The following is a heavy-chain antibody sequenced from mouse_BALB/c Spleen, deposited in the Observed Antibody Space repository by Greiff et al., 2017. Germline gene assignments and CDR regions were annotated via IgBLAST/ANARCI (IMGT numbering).Heavy chain of an antibody. CDR1: GYTFTSYW. D-gene: IGHD2-4*01. V-gene: IGHV1-5*01. CDR3: TRSGLRRDVYYFDY. CDR2: IYPGNSDT. Sequence: VQLQQSGAELVRPGSSVKISCKASGYTFTSYWMHWVKQRPGQGLEWIGAIYPGNSDTSYNQKFKGKAKLTAVTSTSTAYMELSSLTNEDSAVYYCTRSGLRRDVYYFDYWGQGTTLTVSS. J-gene: IGHJ2*01.